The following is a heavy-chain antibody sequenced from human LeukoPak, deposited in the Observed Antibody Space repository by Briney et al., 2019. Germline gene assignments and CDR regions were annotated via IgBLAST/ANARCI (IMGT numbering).Heavy chain of an antibody. CDR1: GFTFSSYA. D-gene: IGHD5-12*01. V-gene: IGHV3-23*01. CDR3: AGDLRGIVATTYLDY. Sequence: PEASLRLSCAASGFTFSSYAMSWVRQAPGKGLEWVSTISGSGGSTYYADSVKGRFTISRDNSKNTLYLQMNSLRAEDTAVYYGAGDLRGIVATTYLDYWGQGTLVTVSS. CDR2: ISGSGGST. J-gene: IGHJ4*02.